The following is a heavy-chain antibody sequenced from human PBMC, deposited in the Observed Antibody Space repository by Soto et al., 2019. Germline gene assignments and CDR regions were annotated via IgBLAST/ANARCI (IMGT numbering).Heavy chain of an antibody. J-gene: IGHJ2*01. CDR2: MNPNSGKA. D-gene: IGHD2-15*01. Sequence: QVQLVQSGAEVKKPGASVKVSCKASGYTFTSYDINWVRQAAGQGLEWIGWMNPNSGKAVYAQKFQGRVTMAGNTSISTAYMELSSLRSDDTAVYFCARDLVVVSATYWYFELWGRGTLVTVSS. V-gene: IGHV1-8*01. CDR3: ARDLVVVSATYWYFEL. CDR1: GYTFTSYD.